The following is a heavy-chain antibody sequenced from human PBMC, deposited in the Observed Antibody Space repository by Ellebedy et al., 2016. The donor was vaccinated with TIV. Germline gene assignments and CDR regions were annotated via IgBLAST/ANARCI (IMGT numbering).Heavy chain of an antibody. CDR2: IIPILGIA. V-gene: IGHV1-69*04. D-gene: IGHD1-26*01. CDR3: ARDGGSYSDFDY. CDR1: GGTFSSYA. Sequence: AASVKVSCKASGGTFSSYAISWVRQAPGQGLEWMGRIIPILGIANYAQKFQGRVTITADKSTSTAYMELSSLRSDDTAVYYCARDGGSYSDFDYWGQGTLVTVSS. J-gene: IGHJ4*02.